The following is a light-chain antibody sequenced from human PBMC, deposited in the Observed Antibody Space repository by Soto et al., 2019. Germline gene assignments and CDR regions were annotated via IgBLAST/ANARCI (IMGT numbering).Light chain of an antibody. CDR2: GAS. CDR3: QQYDNWPWT. J-gene: IGKJ1*01. V-gene: IGKV3-15*01. CDR1: QTISGT. Sequence: EIVMTQSPATLSVSPGGRATLSFRAIQTISGTLAWYQQKPGQAPRLLIHGASTRAPGFPARFSGSGSGTDFTLTISSLQSEDFAVYYCQQYDNWPWTFGQGTKVDI.